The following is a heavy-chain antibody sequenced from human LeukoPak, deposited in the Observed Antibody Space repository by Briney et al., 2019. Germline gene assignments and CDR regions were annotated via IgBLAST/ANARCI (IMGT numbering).Heavy chain of an antibody. Sequence: TAETLSLTCTVSGGSVSSGGYYWSWIRQPPGKGLEWIGYVYYSGSTNYNPSLKSRVTISVDTSKNEFSLKLSSVTAADTAVYYCARDRTPSDYASDIWGQGTMVTDCS. J-gene: IGHJ3*02. CDR2: VYYSGST. CDR3: ARDRTPSDYASDI. D-gene: IGHD2-21*01. CDR1: GGSVSSGGYY. V-gene: IGHV4-61*08.